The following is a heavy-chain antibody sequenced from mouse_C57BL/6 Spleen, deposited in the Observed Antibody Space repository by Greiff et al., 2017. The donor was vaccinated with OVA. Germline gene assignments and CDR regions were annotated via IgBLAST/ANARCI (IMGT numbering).Heavy chain of an antibody. CDR3: TRGGYDYSWFAY. V-gene: IGHV1-15*01. J-gene: IGHJ3*01. CDR1: GYTFTDYE. D-gene: IGHD2-4*01. Sequence: QVHVKQSGAELVRPGASVTLSCKASGYTFTDYEMHWVKQTPVHGLEWIGAIDPETGGTAYNQKFKGKAILTADKSSSTAYMELRSLTSDDSAVYYCTRGGYDYSWFAYWGQGTLVTVSA. CDR2: IDPETGGT.